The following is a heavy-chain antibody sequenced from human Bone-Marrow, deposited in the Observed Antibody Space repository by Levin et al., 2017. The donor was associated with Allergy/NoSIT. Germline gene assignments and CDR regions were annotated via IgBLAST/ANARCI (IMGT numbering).Heavy chain of an antibody. J-gene: IGHJ6*02. CDR3: VKDRIAGGSSSSSGYYYYGMDV. D-gene: IGHD6-6*01. V-gene: IGHV3-30*18. Sequence: GGSLRLSCAASGFTFSSYGMHWVRQAPGKGLEWVAVMSSDGSKTYYADSVRGRFTISRDNSKNRLYLQMNSLRVEEAAVFYCVKDRIAGGSSSSSGYYYYGMDVWGQGTTVTVSS. CDR2: MSSDGSKT. CDR1: GFTFSSYG.